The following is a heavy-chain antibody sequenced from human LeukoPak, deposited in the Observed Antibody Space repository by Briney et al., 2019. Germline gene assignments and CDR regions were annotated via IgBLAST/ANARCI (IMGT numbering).Heavy chain of an antibody. V-gene: IGHV2-5*01. Sequence: ESGPTLVKPTQTLTLTCTFSGFSLSTSGVGVGXXXXXXXXXXXWLALIYWNDDKRYSPSLKSRLTITKDTSKNQVVLTMTNMDPVDTATYYCAHRRSGTVTFDYWGQGTLVTVSS. CDR1: GFSLSTSGVG. CDR3: AHRRSGTVTFDY. J-gene: IGHJ4*02. D-gene: IGHD4-17*01. CDR2: IYWNDDK.